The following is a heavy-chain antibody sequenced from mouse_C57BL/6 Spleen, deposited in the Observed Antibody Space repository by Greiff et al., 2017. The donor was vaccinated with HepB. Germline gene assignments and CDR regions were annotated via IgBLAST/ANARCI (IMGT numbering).Heavy chain of an antibody. V-gene: IGHV1-53*01. D-gene: IGHD2-1*01. Sequence: QVQLQQPGTELVKPGASVKLSCKASGYTFTSYWMHWVKQRPGQGLEWIGNINPSNGGTNYNAKFKSKATLTVDKSSSTAYMQLSSLTSEDSAVYYCARSTSTTYYAMDYWGQGTSVTVSS. CDR3: ARSTSTTYYAMDY. J-gene: IGHJ4*01. CDR1: GYTFTSYW. CDR2: INPSNGGT.